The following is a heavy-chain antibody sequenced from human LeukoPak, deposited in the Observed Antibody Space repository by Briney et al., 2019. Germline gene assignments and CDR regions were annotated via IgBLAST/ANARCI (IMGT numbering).Heavy chain of an antibody. Sequence: GGSLRLSCAAPGFTSSTSNMNWVRQAPGKGLEWVSYISSGGTTIYYADSVKGRFTISRDNTKNSLYLQMNSLIDEDTAVYYCARVRCSAGTCSYFDYWGQGTLVTVSS. CDR2: ISSGGTTI. V-gene: IGHV3-48*02. D-gene: IGHD2-15*01. J-gene: IGHJ4*02. CDR3: ARVRCSAGTCSYFDY. CDR1: GFTSSTSN.